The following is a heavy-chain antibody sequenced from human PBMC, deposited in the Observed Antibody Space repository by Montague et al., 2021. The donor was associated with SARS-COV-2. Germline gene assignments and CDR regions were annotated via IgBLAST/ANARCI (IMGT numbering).Heavy chain of an antibody. D-gene: IGHD3-16*01. CDR3: ARATSTTVGGVTTHHYHYGLDV. CDR1: GFTFRMYW. V-gene: IGHV3-7*01. J-gene: IGHJ6*02. CDR2: IKEDGSEK. Sequence: SLRLSCAASGFTFRMYWMNWVRQAPGKGLEWVATIKEDGSEKHYVDSMKGRLTISRDNAKNSLYLHINNLRGEDTAVYYCARATSTTVGGVTTHHYHYGLDVWGQGTTLIVSS.